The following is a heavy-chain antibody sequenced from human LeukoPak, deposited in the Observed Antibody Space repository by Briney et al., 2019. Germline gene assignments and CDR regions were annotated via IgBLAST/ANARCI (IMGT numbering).Heavy chain of an antibody. CDR1: GFTFSTYG. D-gene: IGHD3-22*01. Sequence: GGSLRLSCAASGFTFSTYGMNWVRQAPGKGLEWVSYISHTSDAIFSPDSVTGRFTISRDNAKNSLSLQMNSLRDEDTAVYSCARASPSGYDYWGQGTLVTVSS. CDR2: ISHTSDAI. J-gene: IGHJ4*02. CDR3: ARASPSGYDY. V-gene: IGHV3-48*02.